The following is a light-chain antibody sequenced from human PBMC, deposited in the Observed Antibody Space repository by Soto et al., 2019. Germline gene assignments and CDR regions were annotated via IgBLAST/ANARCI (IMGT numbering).Light chain of an antibody. J-gene: IGKJ1*01. CDR1: QSVSSNY. CDR2: GAS. V-gene: IGKV3-20*01. Sequence: EIVLTQSPGTLSLSPGEAATLSCRASQSVSSNYLDWYQQKRGQAPMLLIYGASSRATGIPDRFSGSGSGTDFTLTISRLESEDFAVYYCQQYWNSPRTFCQGTKVEIK. CDR3: QQYWNSPRT.